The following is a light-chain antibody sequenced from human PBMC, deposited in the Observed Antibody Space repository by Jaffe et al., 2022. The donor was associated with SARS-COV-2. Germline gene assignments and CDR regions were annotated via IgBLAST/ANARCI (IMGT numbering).Light chain of an antibody. Sequence: SYELTQPPSVSVSPGQTTSITCSGNKLGDKFVCWYQQKPGQSPVLVIYEDTKRPSGIPERFSGSNSGNTATLTISGTQAMDEADYYCQAWDSSTAYYVFGTGTKVTVL. CDR3: QAWDSSTAYYV. CDR2: EDT. J-gene: IGLJ1*01. CDR1: KLGDKF. V-gene: IGLV3-1*01.